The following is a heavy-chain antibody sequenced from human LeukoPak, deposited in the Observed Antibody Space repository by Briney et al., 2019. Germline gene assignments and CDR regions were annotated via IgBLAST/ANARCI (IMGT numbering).Heavy chain of an antibody. CDR3: AKDRWRDGSSSFDN. D-gene: IGHD6-6*01. CDR2: INPDSGDT. J-gene: IGHJ4*02. Sequence: GASVKVSCKASGYTFTGCYMHWVRQAPGQGLEWMGWINPDSGDTNYAQNFQGRVTMTRDTSINTAYMELNRLRSDDTAVYYCAKDRWRDGSSSFDNWGQGTLVTVSS. CDR1: GYTFTGCY. V-gene: IGHV1-2*02.